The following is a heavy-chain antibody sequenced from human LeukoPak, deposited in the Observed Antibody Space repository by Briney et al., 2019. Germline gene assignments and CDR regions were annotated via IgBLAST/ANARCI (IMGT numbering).Heavy chain of an antibody. J-gene: IGHJ4*02. D-gene: IGHD6-13*01. CDR1: GFTFSNYG. Sequence: GGSLRLSCAASGFTFSNYGMHWVRQGPGKGLEWVAFIRYDGINKYYADSVKGRFTISRDNSKNTLYLQMNSLRAEDTAVYYCARDRPSSSWSFDYWGQGTLVTVSS. CDR3: ARDRPSSSWSFDY. V-gene: IGHV3-30*02. CDR2: IRYDGINK.